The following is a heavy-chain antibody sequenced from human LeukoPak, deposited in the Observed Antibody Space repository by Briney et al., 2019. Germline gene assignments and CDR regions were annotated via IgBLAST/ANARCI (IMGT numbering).Heavy chain of an antibody. CDR1: VYTFTSYD. V-gene: IGHV1-8*01. CDR2: MNPSIGNT. J-gene: IGHJ6*03. Sequence: ASVKVSCKVSVYTFTSYDINWLRQATGQGMAWVGWMNPSIGNTGSCQQVQDRVTITMNTSISTYYLELSSLRAEDTAVYYCARIYYRGSYYHYYYMDVWGEGTTVSVSS. D-gene: IGHD3-10*01. CDR3: ARIYYRGSYYHYYYMDV.